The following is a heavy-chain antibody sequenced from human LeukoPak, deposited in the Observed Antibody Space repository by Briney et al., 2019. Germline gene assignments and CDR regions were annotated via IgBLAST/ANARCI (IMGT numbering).Heavy chain of an antibody. V-gene: IGHV4-39*01. Sequence: SETLSLTCTVSGGSISISSNYWGWIRQPPGKGLEWIGSIYYSGSPYHSPSLKSRITISVDTSKNQFSLKLSSVTAADTAVYYCARANYVTGDSYYYMDVWGKGTTVTVSS. CDR1: GGSISISSNY. J-gene: IGHJ6*03. CDR3: ARANYVTGDSYYYMDV. D-gene: IGHD3-16*01. CDR2: IYYSGSP.